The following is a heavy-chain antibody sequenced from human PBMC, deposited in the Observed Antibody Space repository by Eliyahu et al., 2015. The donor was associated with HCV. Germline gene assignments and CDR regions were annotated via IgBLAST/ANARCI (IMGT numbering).Heavy chain of an antibody. V-gene: IGHV1-18*01. Sequence: QVQLVQSGAEVKKPGASVKVSCKASGYTFTSYGISWVRQAPGTGPEWMGWISGYNGNTNYAQKLQGRVTMTTDTSTSTAYMELRSLRSDDTAVYYCASVLMYSSGLGWFDPWGQGTLVTVSS. CDR1: GYTFTSYG. J-gene: IGHJ5*02. CDR3: ASVLMYSSGLGWFDP. CDR2: ISGYNGNT. D-gene: IGHD6-19*01.